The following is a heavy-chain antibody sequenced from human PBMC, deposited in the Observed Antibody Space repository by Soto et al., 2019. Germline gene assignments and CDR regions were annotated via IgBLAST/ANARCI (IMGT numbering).Heavy chain of an antibody. V-gene: IGHV3-23*01. Sequence: PGWSLRLSCAASGFTFSSYAMSLVRQAPGKGLEWVSAISGSGGSTYYADSVKGRFTISRDNSKNTLYLQMNSLRAEDPAVYYCAKQHSSGWYDGRYFDYWGKGTLVTVSS. D-gene: IGHD6-19*01. CDR2: ISGSGGST. CDR1: GFTFSSYA. CDR3: AKQHSSGWYDGRYFDY. J-gene: IGHJ4*02.